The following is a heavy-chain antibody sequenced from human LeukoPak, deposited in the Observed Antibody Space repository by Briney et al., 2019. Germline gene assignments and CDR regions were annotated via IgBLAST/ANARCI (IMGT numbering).Heavy chain of an antibody. CDR3: ARAEQLVSLSGYYYMDV. D-gene: IGHD6-6*01. Sequence: GGSLRLSCAASGITFSSYSMNWVRQAPGKGLEWVSSISSSSSYIYYADSVKGRFTISRDNAKNTLYLQMNSLRAEDTAVYYCARAEQLVSLSGYYYMDVWGKGTTVTVSS. J-gene: IGHJ6*03. CDR1: GITFSSYS. CDR2: ISSSSSYI. V-gene: IGHV3-21*01.